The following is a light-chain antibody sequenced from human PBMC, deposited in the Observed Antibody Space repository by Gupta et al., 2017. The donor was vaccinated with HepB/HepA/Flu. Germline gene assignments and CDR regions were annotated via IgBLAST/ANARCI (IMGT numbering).Light chain of an antibody. CDR2: QNY. J-gene: IGLJ1*01. CDR1: KLGDKY. Sequence: SYALTQPPSVSVSPGQTATITCSGDKLGDKYVCWYQQKPGQSPVLVIHQNYKRPSGIPERFSGSNSGNTATLTISGTQDIDEADYYCQAWDSRIGVFGTGTKVTVL. CDR3: QAWDSRIGV. V-gene: IGLV3-1*01.